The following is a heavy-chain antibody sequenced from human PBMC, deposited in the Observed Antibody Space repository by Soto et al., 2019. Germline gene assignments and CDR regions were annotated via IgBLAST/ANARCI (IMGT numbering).Heavy chain of an antibody. Sequence: PGGSLRLSCAASGFTFRSYVLNWVRQAPGKGLEWVSGIRGSGSNSYYADSVKGRFTISRDNSKNTLYLQMNSLRAEDTAVYYCVKDVGGTYLHFFDYWGQGTLVTVSS. D-gene: IGHD1-26*01. CDR3: VKDVGGTYLHFFDY. J-gene: IGHJ4*02. V-gene: IGHV3-23*01. CDR1: GFTFRSYV. CDR2: IRGSGSNS.